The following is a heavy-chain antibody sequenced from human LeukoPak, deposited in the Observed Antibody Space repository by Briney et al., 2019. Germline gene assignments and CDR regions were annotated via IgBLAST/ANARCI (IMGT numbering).Heavy chain of an antibody. D-gene: IGHD1-7*01. Sequence: SVKVSCKASGGTFSSYAISWVRQAPGQGLEWMGGIIPIFGTANYAQKFQGRVTITADESTSTAYMELSSLRSEDTAVYYCARYPDNWNYANINWFDPWGQGTLVTVSS. CDR3: ARYPDNWNYANINWFDP. J-gene: IGHJ5*02. CDR2: IIPIFGTA. CDR1: GGTFSSYA. V-gene: IGHV1-69*01.